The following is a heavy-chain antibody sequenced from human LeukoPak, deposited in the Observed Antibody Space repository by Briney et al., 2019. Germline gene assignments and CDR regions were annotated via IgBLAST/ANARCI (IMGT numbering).Heavy chain of an antibody. CDR2: IFYSGST. CDR3: ARDRRVVAGTGGYFDY. D-gene: IGHD6-19*01. V-gene: IGHV4-39*07. Sequence: PSETLSLTCTVSGGSVSSTSHHWDWIRQPPGQGLEWIGSIFYSGSTYYNSSLKSRVTISVDTSKNQFSLKLNSLTAADTAVYYCARDRRVVAGTGGYFDYWGQGTLVTVSS. J-gene: IGHJ4*02. CDR1: GGSVSSTSHH.